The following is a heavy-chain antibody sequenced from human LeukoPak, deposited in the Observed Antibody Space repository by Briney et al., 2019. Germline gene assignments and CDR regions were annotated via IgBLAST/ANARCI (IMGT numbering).Heavy chain of an antibody. CDR1: GFTFSSYS. D-gene: IGHD5-18*01. J-gene: IGHJ4*01. Sequence: PGGSLRLSCAASGFTFSSYSMNWVRQAPGKGLEWVSSISSSRSYIYYADSVKGLFTISRDNAKNSLYLRMNSLRPKDPAVYYCARARGYSYGTGKAFDYWGKGTLVTVSS. CDR3: ARARGYSYGTGKAFDY. CDR2: ISSSRSYI. V-gene: IGHV3-21*01.